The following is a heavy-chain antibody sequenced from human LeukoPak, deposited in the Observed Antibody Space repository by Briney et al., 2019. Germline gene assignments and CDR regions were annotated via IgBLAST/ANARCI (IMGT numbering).Heavy chain of an antibody. CDR3: ARADRLDGGPYLIGP. Sequence: ASMKVSCKTSGYSFTDYYMHWVRQAPGQGLEWMGWINPDSGGTSSAQKFQGRVTMTRDTSITTVYMEVSWLTSDDTAIYYCARADRLDGGPYLIGPWGQGTLVTVSS. CDR2: INPDSGGT. J-gene: IGHJ5*02. V-gene: IGHV1-2*02. CDR1: GYSFTDYY. D-gene: IGHD2-21*01.